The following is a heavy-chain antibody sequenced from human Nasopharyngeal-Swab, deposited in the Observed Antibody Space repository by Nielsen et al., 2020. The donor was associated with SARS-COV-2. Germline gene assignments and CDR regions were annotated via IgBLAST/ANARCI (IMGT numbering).Heavy chain of an antibody. D-gene: IGHD3-16*02. CDR3: AREPRYYDYVWGSYRYGYFDY. CDR1: GYTFNSYY. Sequence: ASVKVSCKASGYTFNSYYMHWVRQAPGQGLEWMGIINPSGGSTSYAQKFQGRVTMTRDTSTSTVYMELSSLRSEDTAVYYCAREPRYYDYVWGSYRYGYFDYWGQGTLVTVSS. V-gene: IGHV1-46*02. J-gene: IGHJ4*02. CDR2: INPSGGST.